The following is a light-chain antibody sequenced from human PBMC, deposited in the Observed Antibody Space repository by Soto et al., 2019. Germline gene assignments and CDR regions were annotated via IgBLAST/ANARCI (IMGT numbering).Light chain of an antibody. V-gene: IGLV2-11*01. J-gene: IGLJ3*02. CDR2: DVT. Sequence: QSVLTQPRSVSGSPGQSVTISCTGTSGDVGAYDRVSWYQHHPTKAPKLIIYDVTNRTSGVPYRFSGSKSGSTASLTISGLQAEDEADYYCCSHAGGSSWVFGGGTKLTVL. CDR1: SGDVGAYDR. CDR3: CSHAGGSSWV.